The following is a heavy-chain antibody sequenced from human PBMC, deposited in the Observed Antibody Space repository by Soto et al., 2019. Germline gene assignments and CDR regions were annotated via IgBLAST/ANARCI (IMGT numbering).Heavy chain of an antibody. CDR2: LYNTGSA. J-gene: IGHJ2*01. Sequence: SETLSLTCTVSGGSISRYYWSWIRQTPGKGLEWIGYLYNTGSAIYNPSLESRVTISADTSKNQFSLKLNSVTAADTAVYYCARVGNWGFYWYFDLWGRGTVVTVSS. CDR1: GGSISRYY. V-gene: IGHV4-59*01. CDR3: ARVGNWGFYWYFDL. D-gene: IGHD7-27*01.